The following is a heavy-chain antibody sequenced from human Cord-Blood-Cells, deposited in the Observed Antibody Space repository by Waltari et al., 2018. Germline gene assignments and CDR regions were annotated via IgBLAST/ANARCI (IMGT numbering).Heavy chain of an antibody. CDR1: GGTFSSYA. J-gene: IGHJ3*02. Sequence: QVQLVQSGAEVKKHGSSVKVSCKASGGTFSSYAISWVRQAPGQGLEWMGRIIPILGIANYAQKFQGRVTITADKSTSTAYMELSSLRSEDTAVYYCARDATVTANAFDIWGQGTMVTVSS. CDR3: ARDATVTANAFDI. CDR2: IIPILGIA. V-gene: IGHV1-69*09. D-gene: IGHD4-17*01.